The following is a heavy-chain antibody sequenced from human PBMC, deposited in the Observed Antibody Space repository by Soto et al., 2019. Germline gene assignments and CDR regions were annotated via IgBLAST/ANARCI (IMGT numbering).Heavy chain of an antibody. CDR1: GFTFSAYS. CDR2: IISSSSTI. Sequence: GRSLRLSCAASGFTFSAYSMNWVRQAPGKGLEWVSYIISSSSTIYYADSVKGRFTISRDNAKNSVYLQMNSLRDEDTAVYYCARDRPADYWGQGTLVTVSS. J-gene: IGHJ4*02. V-gene: IGHV3-48*02. CDR3: ARDRPADY.